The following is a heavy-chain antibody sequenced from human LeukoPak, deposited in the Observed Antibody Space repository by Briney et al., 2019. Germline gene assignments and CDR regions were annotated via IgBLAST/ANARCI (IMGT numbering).Heavy chain of an antibody. Sequence: SQTLSLTCAISGDSVSSNSVTWNWIRQSPSRGLEWLGRTYYRSTWYNDYAVSVRGRMTVNPDTAKNQFSLHLNSVTPEDTAVYYCARRLTQYDCFDPWGQGILVTVSS. CDR3: ARRLTQYDCFDP. D-gene: IGHD2-2*01. CDR1: GDSVSSNSVT. V-gene: IGHV6-1*01. CDR2: TYYRSTWYN. J-gene: IGHJ5*02.